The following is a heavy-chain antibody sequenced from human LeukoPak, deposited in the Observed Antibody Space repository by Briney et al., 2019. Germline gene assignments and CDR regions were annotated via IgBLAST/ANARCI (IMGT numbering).Heavy chain of an antibody. Sequence: GGSLRLSCAGSGFTFRNYWMSWVRQAPGKGLEWVSGISDNEGTTYYTDSVKGRFTISRDNTKNTVYLQMNNLRADDTAVYFCARHDSFIPYWGQGTLVTVSS. CDR1: GFTFRNYW. V-gene: IGHV3-23*01. CDR2: ISDNEGTT. J-gene: IGHJ4*02. D-gene: IGHD5-18*01. CDR3: ARHDSFIPY.